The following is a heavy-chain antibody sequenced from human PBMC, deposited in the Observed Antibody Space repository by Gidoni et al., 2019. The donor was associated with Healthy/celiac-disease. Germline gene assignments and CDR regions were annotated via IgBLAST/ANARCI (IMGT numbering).Heavy chain of an antibody. D-gene: IGHD5-12*01. CDR1: GFPFSSYS. Sequence: EVQLVASGGGLVQPGGSLRLSCAASGFPFSSYSMNWVRQAPGKGLEWVSYISSSSSTIYYADSVKGRFTISRDNAKNSLYLQMNSLRAEDTAVYYCARGGKWLTYWGQGTLVTVSS. CDR3: ARGGKWLTY. V-gene: IGHV3-48*01. CDR2: ISSSSSTI. J-gene: IGHJ4*02.